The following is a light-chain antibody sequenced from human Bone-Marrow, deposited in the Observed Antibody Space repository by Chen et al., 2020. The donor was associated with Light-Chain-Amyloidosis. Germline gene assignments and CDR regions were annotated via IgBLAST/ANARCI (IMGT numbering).Light chain of an antibody. J-gene: IGLJ3*02. CDR3: QVWDRSSDRPV. CDR1: NIGSTS. CDR2: DDS. V-gene: IGLV3-21*02. Sequence: SYVLTQPSSVSVAPGQTATIACGGNNIGSTSVHWYQQTPGQAPLLVVYDDSDRPSGIPERVSGSNSGNTATLTISRVEAGDEADDYCQVWDRSSDRPVVGGGTKLTVL.